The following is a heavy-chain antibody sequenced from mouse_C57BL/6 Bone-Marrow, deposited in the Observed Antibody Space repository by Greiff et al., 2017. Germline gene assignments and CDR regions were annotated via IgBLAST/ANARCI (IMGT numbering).Heavy chain of an antibody. Sequence: EVKLQESGGDLVKPGGSLKLSCAASGFTFSSYGMSWVRQTPDKRLEWVATISSGGSYTYYPDSVKGRFTISRDNAKNTLYLQMSSLKSEDTAMYYCARQRRLLFYYCDYWGQGTTLTVSS. J-gene: IGHJ2*01. D-gene: IGHD2-3*01. V-gene: IGHV5-6*01. CDR1: GFTFSSYG. CDR3: ARQRRLLFYYCDY. CDR2: ISSGGSYT.